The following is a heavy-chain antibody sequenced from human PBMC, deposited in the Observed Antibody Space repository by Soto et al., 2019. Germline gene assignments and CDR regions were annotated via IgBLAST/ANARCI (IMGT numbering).Heavy chain of an antibody. CDR3: ARRYYDILTGYSYYFDY. CDR2: IYYSGST. J-gene: IGHJ4*02. D-gene: IGHD3-9*01. Sequence: PSETLSLTCTVSGGSISSYYWSWIRQPPGKGLEWIGYIYYSGSTNYNPSLKSRVTISVDTSKNQFSLKLSSVTAADTAVYYCARRYYDILTGYSYYFDYWGQGTLVTVS. CDR1: GGSISSYY. V-gene: IGHV4-59*08.